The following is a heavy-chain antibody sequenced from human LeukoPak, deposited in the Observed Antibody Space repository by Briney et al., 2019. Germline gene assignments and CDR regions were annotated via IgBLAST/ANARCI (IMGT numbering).Heavy chain of an antibody. V-gene: IGHV4-59*01. CDR1: GGSISSYY. J-gene: IGHJ4*02. CDR3: ASSTTVVRVDY. CDR2: IYYSGST. D-gene: IGHD4-23*01. Sequence: PSETLSLTCTVSGGSISSYYWSWIRQPPGKGLEWIGYIYYSGSTNYNPSLKSRVTISVDTSKSQFSLKLSSVTAADTAVYYCASSTTVVRVDYWGQGTLVTASS.